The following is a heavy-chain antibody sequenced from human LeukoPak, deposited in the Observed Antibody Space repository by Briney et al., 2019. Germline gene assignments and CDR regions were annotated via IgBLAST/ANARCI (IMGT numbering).Heavy chain of an antibody. CDR2: IYPGDSDT. V-gene: IGHV5-51*01. D-gene: IGHD3-22*01. J-gene: IGHJ6*03. CDR1: GYSFTSYW. Sequence: GESLKIFCKGSGYSFTSYWIGWVRQMPGKGLEWMGIIYPGDSDTRYSPSFQGQVTISADKSISTAYLQWSSLKASDTAMYYCARSLYDSSGSGYYYYYMDVWGKGTTVTVSS. CDR3: ARSLYDSSGSGYYYYYMDV.